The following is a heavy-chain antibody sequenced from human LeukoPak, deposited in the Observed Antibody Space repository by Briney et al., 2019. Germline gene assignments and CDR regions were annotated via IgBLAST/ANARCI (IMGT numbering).Heavy chain of an antibody. Sequence: AGGSLRLSCAASGFTFSSYDMHWVRQATGKGLEWVSAIGTAGDPYYPGSVKGRFTISRENAKSSLYLQMNSLRAGDTAVYYCARERGVGGSGTLDYWGQGTLVAVSS. D-gene: IGHD3-10*01. V-gene: IGHV3-13*05. CDR2: IGTAGDP. CDR1: GFTFSSYD. CDR3: ARERGVGGSGTLDY. J-gene: IGHJ4*02.